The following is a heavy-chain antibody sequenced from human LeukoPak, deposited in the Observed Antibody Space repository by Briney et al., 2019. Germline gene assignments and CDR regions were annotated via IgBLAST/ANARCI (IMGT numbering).Heavy chain of an antibody. D-gene: IGHD3-10*01. CDR3: AREGTHSYYFDY. CDR1: GGSISSYY. CDR2: IYYSGST. Sequence: SETLSLTCTVSGGSISSYYWSWIRQPPGKGLEWTGYIYYSGSTNYNPSLKSRVTISVDTSKIQFSLSLSSVTAADTAVYFCAREGTHSYYFDYWGQGTLVTVSS. J-gene: IGHJ4*02. V-gene: IGHV4-59*01.